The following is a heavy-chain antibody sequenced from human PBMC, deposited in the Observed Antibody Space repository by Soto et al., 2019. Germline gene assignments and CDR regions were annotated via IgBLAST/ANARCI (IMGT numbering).Heavy chain of an antibody. CDR2: SSATGAGT. Sequence: EVQLLESGGGLVQPGGSLRLSCAASGFTFSSYGMTWVRQAPGKGLEWVSFSSATGAGTYYADSVKGRFTISRDNSKNTLYLQMTSRRADDTAVYYCAKDRRAGGNYGFYSDLWGQGARVIVSS. CDR3: AKDRRAGGNYGFYSDL. CDR1: GFTFSSYG. J-gene: IGHJ4*02. V-gene: IGHV3-23*01. D-gene: IGHD1-7*01.